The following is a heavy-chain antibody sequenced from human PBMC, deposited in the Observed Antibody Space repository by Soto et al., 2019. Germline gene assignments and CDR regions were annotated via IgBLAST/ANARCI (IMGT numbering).Heavy chain of an antibody. Sequence: GGSLRLSCAASGFTFSSYEMNWVRQAPGKGLEWVSYISSSGSTIYYADSVKGRFTISRDNAKNSLYLQMTSLRAEDTAVYYCARDNYAPGMDVWGQGTTGTVSS. J-gene: IGHJ6*02. CDR2: ISSSGSTI. CDR1: GFTFSSYE. V-gene: IGHV3-48*03. D-gene: IGHD3-16*01. CDR3: ARDNYAPGMDV.